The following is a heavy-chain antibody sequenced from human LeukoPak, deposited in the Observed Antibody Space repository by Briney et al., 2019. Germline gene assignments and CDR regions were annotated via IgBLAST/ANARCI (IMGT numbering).Heavy chain of an antibody. CDR2: ISSSSSYI. J-gene: IGHJ4*02. Sequence: GGSLRLSCAASGFTFSSYSMNWVRQAPGKGLEWVSSISSSSSYIYYADSVKGRFTISRDNAKNSLYLQMNSLRAEDTAVYYCAREPSGLGSGSYNYWGQGTLVTVSS. CDR3: AREPSGLGSGSYNY. D-gene: IGHD3-10*01. CDR1: GFTFSSYS. V-gene: IGHV3-21*01.